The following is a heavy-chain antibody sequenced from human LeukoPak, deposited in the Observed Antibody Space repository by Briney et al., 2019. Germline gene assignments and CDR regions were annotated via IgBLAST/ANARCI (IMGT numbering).Heavy chain of an antibody. CDR3: AGIAAPPNESFDY. D-gene: IGHD6-6*01. V-gene: IGHV4-39*01. J-gene: IGHJ4*02. CDR1: GGSISSSGYY. Sequence: SETLSLTCTVSGGSISSSGYYWGWIRQPPGKGLEWIGSIYYSGSTYYNPSLKSRVTISVDTSKNQFSLKLSSVTAADTAVYYCAGIAAPPNESFDYWGQGTLVTVSS. CDR2: IYYSGST.